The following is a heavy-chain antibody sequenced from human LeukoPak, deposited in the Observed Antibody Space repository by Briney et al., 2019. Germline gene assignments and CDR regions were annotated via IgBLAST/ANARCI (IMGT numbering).Heavy chain of an antibody. CDR2: IFHNGST. J-gene: IGHJ4*02. V-gene: IGHV4-38-2*02. CDR3: ARERDSYYYDSSGYTGIDY. Sequence: SETLSLTCTVSGYSISTWYYWGWIRQPPGKGLEWIGSIFHNGSTHYNPSLESRVTISLDTSKNQFSLKLSSVTAADTAVYYCARERDSYYYDSSGYTGIDYWGQGTLVTVSS. D-gene: IGHD3-22*01. CDR1: GYSISTWYY.